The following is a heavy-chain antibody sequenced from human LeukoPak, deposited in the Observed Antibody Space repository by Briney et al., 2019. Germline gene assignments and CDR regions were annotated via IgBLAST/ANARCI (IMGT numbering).Heavy chain of an antibody. CDR2: IYSGGST. D-gene: IGHD5-18*01. V-gene: IGHV3-66*01. CDR3: ARDEVGAGNTYVKFDY. J-gene: IGHJ4*02. CDR1: GLTVSSNF. Sequence: GGSLRLSCAASGLTVSSNFMSCVRQAPGKGLEWVSVIYSGGSTFYADSVQGRFTISRDNSKNTLYLQMNSLRVEDTAVYYCARDEVGAGNTYVKFDYWGQGTLVTVSS.